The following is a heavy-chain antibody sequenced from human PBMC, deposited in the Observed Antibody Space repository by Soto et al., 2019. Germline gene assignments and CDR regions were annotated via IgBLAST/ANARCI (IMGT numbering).Heavy chain of an antibody. J-gene: IGHJ4*02. CDR2: MNPNSGYT. CDR3: ARGELLWFGELLR. CDR1: GYTFTSYE. D-gene: IGHD3-10*01. Sequence: QVQLVQSGAEVKKPGASVKVSCKASGYTFTSYEINWVRQATGQGLEWMGWMNPNSGYTGYAQKFQVRVTMTRNTSISTAYMELSSLRSEDTAVYYCARGELLWFGELLRWGQGTLVTVSS. V-gene: IGHV1-8*01.